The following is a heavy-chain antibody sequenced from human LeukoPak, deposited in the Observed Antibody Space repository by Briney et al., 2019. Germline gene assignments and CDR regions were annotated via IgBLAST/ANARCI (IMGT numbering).Heavy chain of an antibody. CDR2: ISHSDDST. J-gene: IGHJ4*02. CDR3: AKSYDTSTSPDD. V-gene: IGHV3-23*01. Sequence: GGSLRLSCRTSGFLFHVYTMTWVRQAPGKGLEWISSISHSDDSTYYADSVRGRFTISRDNSKDTVYLQMNSLRVDDTALYHCAKSYDTSTSPDDWGQGTLVTVSS. D-gene: IGHD3-3*01. CDR1: GFLFHVYT.